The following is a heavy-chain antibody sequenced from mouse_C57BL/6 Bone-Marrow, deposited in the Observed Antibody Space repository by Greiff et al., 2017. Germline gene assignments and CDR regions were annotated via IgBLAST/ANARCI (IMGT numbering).Heavy chain of an antibody. D-gene: IGHD1-1*01. Sequence: EVQLQQSVAELVRPGASVKLSCTASGFNFKNTYMHWVKQRPEQGLEWIGRIDPANGNTKYAPKFQGKATITSDTSSNLAYLQLSSLTSEDTANYYCAESYGSGYAMDYWGQGTSVTVSS. CDR2: IDPANGNT. CDR1: GFNFKNTY. J-gene: IGHJ4*01. CDR3: AESYGSGYAMDY. V-gene: IGHV14-3*01.